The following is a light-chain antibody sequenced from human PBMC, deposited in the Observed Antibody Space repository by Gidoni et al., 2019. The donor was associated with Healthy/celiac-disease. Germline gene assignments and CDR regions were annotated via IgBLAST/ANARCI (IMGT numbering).Light chain of an antibody. CDR2: DAS. V-gene: IGKV1-33*01. Sequence: DIQMTQSPSSLSASVGDRATITCQASQDISNYLNWYQQKPGKAPKLLIYDASNLETGVPSRFSGSGSGTDFTFTISSLKPEDIATYYCQQYDNLPFTFGPGTKVDIK. CDR3: QQYDNLPFT. CDR1: QDISNY. J-gene: IGKJ3*01.